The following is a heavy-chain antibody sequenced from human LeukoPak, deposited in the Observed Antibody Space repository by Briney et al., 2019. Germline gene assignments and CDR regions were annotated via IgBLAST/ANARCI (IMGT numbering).Heavy chain of an antibody. Sequence: SETLSLTCAVYGGSFSGYYWSWIRQPPGKGLEWIGEINHSGSTNYNPSLKSRVTISVDTSKNQFSLKLSSVTAADTAVYYCACIAAAGRRYYYYMDVWGKGTTVTVSS. D-gene: IGHD6-13*01. CDR3: ACIAAAGRRYYYYMDV. V-gene: IGHV4-34*01. CDR1: GGSFSGYY. CDR2: INHSGST. J-gene: IGHJ6*03.